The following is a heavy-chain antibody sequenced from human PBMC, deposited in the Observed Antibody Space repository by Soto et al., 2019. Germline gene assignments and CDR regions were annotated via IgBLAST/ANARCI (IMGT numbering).Heavy chain of an antibody. J-gene: IGHJ5*02. D-gene: IGHD3-16*01. Sequence: QITLKESGPTLVKPTQTLTLTCTFSGFSLSTSGVRVGWIRQPPGKALEWLALIYWDDDKRYSPSLKSRLTITKDTSKNQVVLTMTNMDPVDTATYYCAHSLYDYVWGTNWFDPWGQGTLVTVSS. CDR1: GFSLSTSGVR. V-gene: IGHV2-5*02. CDR3: AHSLYDYVWGTNWFDP. CDR2: IYWDDDK.